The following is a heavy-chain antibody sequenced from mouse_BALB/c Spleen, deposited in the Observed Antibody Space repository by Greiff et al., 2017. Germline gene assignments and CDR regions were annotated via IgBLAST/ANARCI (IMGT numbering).Heavy chain of an antibody. Sequence: VQLQQSGPELVKPGASVKISCKASGYTFTDYNMHWVKQSHGKSLEWIGYIYPYNGGTGYNQKFKSKATLTVDNSSSTAYMELRSLTSEDSAVYYCALYDGYSFADWGQGTLVTVSA. V-gene: IGHV1S29*02. CDR3: ALYDGYSFAD. D-gene: IGHD2-3*01. J-gene: IGHJ3*01. CDR2: IYPYNGGT. CDR1: GYTFTDYN.